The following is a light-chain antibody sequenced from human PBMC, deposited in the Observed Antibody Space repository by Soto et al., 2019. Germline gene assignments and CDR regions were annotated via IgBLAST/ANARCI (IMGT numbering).Light chain of an antibody. CDR2: DAS. CDR1: QSVSSY. Sequence: EIVLTQSPATLSLSPGERATLSCRASQSVSSYLAWYQQKPGQAPRLLIYDASNRATGIPARFSGSGSGTDFTLTISSLEPEDFAVYYCQHRSAWPSSLTFGGGTKVEIK. CDR3: QHRSAWPSSLT. V-gene: IGKV3-11*01. J-gene: IGKJ4*01.